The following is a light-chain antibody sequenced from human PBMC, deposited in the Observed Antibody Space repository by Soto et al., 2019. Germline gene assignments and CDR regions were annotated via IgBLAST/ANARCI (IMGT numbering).Light chain of an antibody. V-gene: IGKV1-9*01. Sequence: DIQLTQSPSFLSASVGDSVTITCRASQGISSYLAWYQQRPGKAPKLLIYSASTLESGVPSRFSGSGSGTDFTLTISSLQPEDSATYYCHQLNSYPPTFGGGTKVGIK. J-gene: IGKJ4*01. CDR1: QGISSY. CDR3: HQLNSYPPT. CDR2: SAS.